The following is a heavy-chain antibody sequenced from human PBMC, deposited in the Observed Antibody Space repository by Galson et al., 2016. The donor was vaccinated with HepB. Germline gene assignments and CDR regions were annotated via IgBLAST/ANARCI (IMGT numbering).Heavy chain of an antibody. Sequence: SLRLSCAASGFSVTGFYMSWVRQAPGKGLEWVSLIYSGSTYYADSVKGRFTISTDNSKNTLYLQMSSLRADDTAVYYCARDQNVWGQGTTVTVSS. CDR2: IYSGST. J-gene: IGHJ6*02. CDR1: GFSVTGFY. V-gene: IGHV3-66*01. CDR3: ARDQNV.